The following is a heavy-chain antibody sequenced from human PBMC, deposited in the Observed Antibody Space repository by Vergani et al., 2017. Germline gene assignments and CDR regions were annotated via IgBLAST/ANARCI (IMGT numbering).Heavy chain of an antibody. D-gene: IGHD3-9*01. CDR3: TTDGDFDWLFGDY. CDR2: IKSKTDGGTT. CDR1: GFTFSDYY. J-gene: IGHJ4*02. Sequence: VQLVESGGGLVKPGGSLRLSCAASGFTFSDYYMSWIRQAPGKGLEWVGRIKSKTDGGTTDYAAPVKGRFTISRDDSKNTLYLQMNSLKTEDTAVYYCTTDGDFDWLFGDYWGQGTLVTVSS. V-gene: IGHV3-15*01.